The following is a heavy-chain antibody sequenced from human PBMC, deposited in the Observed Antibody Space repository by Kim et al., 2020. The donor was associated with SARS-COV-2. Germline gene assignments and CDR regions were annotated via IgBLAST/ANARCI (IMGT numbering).Heavy chain of an antibody. J-gene: IGHJ6*02. V-gene: IGHV5-10-1*01. Sequence: GESLKISCKGSGYSFTSYWISWVRQMPGKGLEWMGRIDPSDSYTNYSPSFQGHVTISADKSISTAYLQWSSLKASDTAMYYCASSIAARPQGGYYYYGMDVWGQGTTVTVSS. CDR2: IDPSDSYT. CDR3: ASSIAARPQGGYYYYGMDV. D-gene: IGHD6-6*01. CDR1: GYSFTSYW.